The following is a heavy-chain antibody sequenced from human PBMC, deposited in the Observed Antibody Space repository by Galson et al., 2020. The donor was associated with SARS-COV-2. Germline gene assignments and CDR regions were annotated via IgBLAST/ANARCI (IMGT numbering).Heavy chain of an antibody. J-gene: IGHJ6*02. CDR3: ARDAFGPRDGYNCLEGYYYGMDV. V-gene: IGHV4-4*07. CDR1: GGSISSYY. D-gene: IGHD5-12*01. CDR2: IYTSGST. Sequence: ASETLSLTCTVSGGSISSYYWSWIRQPAGKGLEWIGRIYTSGSTNYNPSLKSRVTMSVDTSKNQFSLKLSSVTAADTAVYYCARDAFGPRDGYNCLEGYYYGMDVWGQGTTVTVSS.